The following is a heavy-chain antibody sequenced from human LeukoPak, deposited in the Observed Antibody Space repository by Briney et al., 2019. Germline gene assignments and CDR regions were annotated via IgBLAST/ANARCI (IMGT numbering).Heavy chain of an antibody. Sequence: PSETLSLTCTVSGGSIRSYYWSWIRQHAGKGLEWIGRIYTSGSTNYNPSLKSRVTMSVDTSKNQFSLKLSSVTAADTAVYYCARDCSGGSCDRPLDYWGQGTLVTVSS. CDR2: IYTSGST. CDR1: GGSIRSYY. D-gene: IGHD2-15*01. CDR3: ARDCSGGSCDRPLDY. V-gene: IGHV4-4*07. J-gene: IGHJ4*02.